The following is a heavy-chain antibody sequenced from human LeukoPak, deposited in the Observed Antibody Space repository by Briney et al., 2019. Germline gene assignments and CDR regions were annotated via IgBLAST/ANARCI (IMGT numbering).Heavy chain of an antibody. J-gene: IGHJ4*02. CDR2: ISEDGANA. D-gene: IGHD3-16*01. CDR1: GFTFNDFA. Sequence: GGSLTLSCAASGFTFNDFAIHWLRQAPGKGLDWVCLISEDGANAYYADSVRGRFTISRDSSKNSLYLQMNSLRTEDTAFYYCARLLGDYNYFFDHWGQGTLVTVSS. CDR3: ARLLGDYNYFFDH. V-gene: IGHV3-43*02.